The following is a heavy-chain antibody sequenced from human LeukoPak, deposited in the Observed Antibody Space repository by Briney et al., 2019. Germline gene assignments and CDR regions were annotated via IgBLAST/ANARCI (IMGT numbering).Heavy chain of an antibody. D-gene: IGHD5-12*01. J-gene: IGHJ4*02. V-gene: IGHV3-9*01. CDR1: GFTFSSYA. CDR3: TRSGYPFDY. CDR2: ISWNSGSI. Sequence: GGSLRLSCAASGFTFSSYAMHWVRQAPGKGLEWVSGISWNSGSIGYADSVKGRFTISRDIAKNSLYLQMNSLRAEDTALYYCTRSGYPFDYWGQGTLVTVSS.